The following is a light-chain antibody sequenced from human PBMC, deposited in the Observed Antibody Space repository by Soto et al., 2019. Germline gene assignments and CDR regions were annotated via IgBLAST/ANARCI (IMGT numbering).Light chain of an antibody. CDR2: GAS. V-gene: IGKV3-20*01. Sequence: EIVLTQSPGTLSLSPGEGATLSCRASQSVTSNYLAWYQQKPGQAPRLLIFGASRRATGIPDRFSGSGSGTDFALTISRLEPEDFAVYYCQQYGSSPSITFGQGTRLQIK. CDR1: QSVTSNY. CDR3: QQYGSSPSIT. J-gene: IGKJ5*01.